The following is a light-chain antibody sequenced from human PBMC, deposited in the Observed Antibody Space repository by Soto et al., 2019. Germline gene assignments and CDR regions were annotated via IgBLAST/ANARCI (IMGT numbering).Light chain of an antibody. CDR2: AAS. J-gene: IGKJ4*01. Sequence: DVQMTQSPSTLSASVGDRVTITCRASQSISSWLAWYQQKPGKAPKLLIYAASTLQSGVPSRFSGSGFGTDFTLTISSLQAEDFASYYCQQLRSYPSTFGGGTKVDIK. CDR1: QSISSW. V-gene: IGKV1-5*01. CDR3: QQLRSYPST.